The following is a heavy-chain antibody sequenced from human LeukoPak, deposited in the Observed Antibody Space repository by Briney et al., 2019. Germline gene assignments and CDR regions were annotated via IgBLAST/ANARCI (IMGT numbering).Heavy chain of an antibody. CDR3: ARGGYCSSSICYSLNAFDI. D-gene: IGHD2-2*01. V-gene: IGHV3-48*03. J-gene: IGHJ3*02. Sequence: GGSLRLSCAASGFTFSSYEMNWVRQAPGKGLEWVSYISSSGTTIYYADSVKCRFTISRDNAKNSLYLQMNSLRAEDTAVYYCARGGYCSSSICYSLNAFDIWGQGTMFTVSS. CDR2: ISSSGTTI. CDR1: GFTFSSYE.